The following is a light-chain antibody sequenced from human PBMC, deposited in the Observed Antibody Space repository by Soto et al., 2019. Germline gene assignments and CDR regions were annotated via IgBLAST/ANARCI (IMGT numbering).Light chain of an antibody. J-gene: IGLJ2*01. Sequence: QSVLMQPPSVSAAPGQKVTVSCSGSSSNIGSNYVSWYQQLPGTAPKLLIYDNNKRPSGIPDRFSGSKSGTSATLGIAGLQTGDESDYFCGTWDNGLSAGVFGGGTKLTVL. CDR2: DNN. V-gene: IGLV1-51*01. CDR1: SSNIGSNY. CDR3: GTWDNGLSAGV.